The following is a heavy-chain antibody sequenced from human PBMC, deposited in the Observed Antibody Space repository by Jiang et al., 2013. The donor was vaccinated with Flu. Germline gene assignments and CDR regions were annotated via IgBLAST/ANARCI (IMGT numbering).Heavy chain of an antibody. CDR3: ARAQKYSGFELPYFDY. Sequence: GPGLVKPSETLSLTCTVSGGSVTSDTYYWVWIRQPPGKGLEWIGSIYYSGGTYYNPSLKSRVTISVDTSKNQFSLKLSSVTAADTAVYFCARAQKYSGFELPYFDYWGQGTLVTVSS. CDR2: IYYSGGT. CDR1: GGSVTSDTYY. V-gene: IGHV4-39*07. J-gene: IGHJ4*02. D-gene: IGHD5-12*01.